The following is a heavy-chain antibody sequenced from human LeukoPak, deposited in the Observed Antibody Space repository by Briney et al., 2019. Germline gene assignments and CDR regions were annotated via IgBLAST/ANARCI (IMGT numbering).Heavy chain of an antibody. CDR3: ARLRPLERVSSYYYHAMDV. D-gene: IGHD3-3*01. CDR2: IYYSGSI. J-gene: IGHJ6*02. Sequence: PSETLSLTCTVSGGSISSYYWSWIRQPPGKGLEWIGYIYYSGSINYNPSLNSRLTISVDTSRSQFSLRLTSVTAADTAVYYCARLRPLERVSSYYYHAMDVWGQGTTVTVS. CDR1: GGSISSYY. V-gene: IGHV4-59*08.